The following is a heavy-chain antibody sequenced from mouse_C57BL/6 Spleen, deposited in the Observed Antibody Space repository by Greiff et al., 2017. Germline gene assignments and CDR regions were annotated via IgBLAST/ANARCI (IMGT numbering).Heavy chain of an antibody. CDR2: ISSGGDYI. CDR3: TREARSSLSYAMDY. D-gene: IGHD1-1*01. V-gene: IGHV5-9-1*02. Sequence: EVMLVESGEGLVKPGGSLKLSCAASGFTFSSYAMSWVRQTPEKRLEWVAYISSGGDYIYYADTVKGRFTISRDNARNTLYLQMSSLKSEDTAMYYCTREARSSLSYAMDYWGQGTSVTVSS. CDR1: GFTFSSYA. J-gene: IGHJ4*01.